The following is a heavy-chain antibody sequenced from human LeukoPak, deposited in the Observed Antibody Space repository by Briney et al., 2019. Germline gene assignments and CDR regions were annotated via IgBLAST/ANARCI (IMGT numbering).Heavy chain of an antibody. CDR1: GGSISSGGYY. CDR2: IYYSGST. Sequence: SQTLSLTCTVSGGSISSGGYYWSWIRQPPGKGLEWIGSIYYSGSTYYNPSLKSRVTISVDTSKNQFSLKLSSVTAADTAVYYCARGDTAMEPAYFDYWGQGTLVTVSS. CDR3: ARGDTAMEPAYFDY. D-gene: IGHD5-18*01. J-gene: IGHJ4*02. V-gene: IGHV4-39*07.